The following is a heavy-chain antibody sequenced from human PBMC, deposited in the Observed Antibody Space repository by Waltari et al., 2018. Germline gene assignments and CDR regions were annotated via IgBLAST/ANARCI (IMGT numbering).Heavy chain of an antibody. Sequence: EVQLLESGGGLVRPGGSLRLSCAASGLTFSTYNLNWVRQPPGKGREWGSTISSDSNYMHYADSVKGRFTISRDNAKNSLYLQLNSLRAEDTAVYYCATGGWGFYLGYWGQGTLVTVSS. CDR1: GLTFSTYN. D-gene: IGHD7-27*01. CDR3: ATGGWGFYLGY. J-gene: IGHJ4*02. CDR2: ISSDSNYM. V-gene: IGHV3-21*02.